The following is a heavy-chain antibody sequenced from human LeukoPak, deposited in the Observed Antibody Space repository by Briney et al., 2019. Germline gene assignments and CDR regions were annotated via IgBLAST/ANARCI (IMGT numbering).Heavy chain of an antibody. CDR1: GGSFSGYY. J-gene: IGHJ4*02. CDR2: IYYSGST. Sequence: YPSQTLSLTCAVYGGSFSGYYWSWIRQPPGKGLEWIASIYYSGSTYYNPSLKSRVTISVDTSKNQFSLKLSSVTAADTAVYYCVSGEPDYSSGWSGYWGQGTLVTVSS. D-gene: IGHD6-19*01. V-gene: IGHV4-34*01. CDR3: VSGEPDYSSGWSGY.